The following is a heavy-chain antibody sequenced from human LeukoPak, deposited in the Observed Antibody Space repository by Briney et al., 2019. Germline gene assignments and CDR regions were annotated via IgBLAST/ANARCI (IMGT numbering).Heavy chain of an antibody. CDR1: GYNFTIYW. J-gene: IGHJ6*03. CDR2: IYPGDSDT. D-gene: IGHD4-23*01. V-gene: IGHV5-51*01. CDR3: ATHNYGGNANYYYYMDV. Sequence: GESLKISCKGSGYNFTIYWIGWVRQMPGKGLEWMGVIYPGDSDTRYSPSFQGQVTISADKSISTAYLQWSSLKASDTAMYYCATHNYGGNANYYYYMDVWGKGTTVTVSS.